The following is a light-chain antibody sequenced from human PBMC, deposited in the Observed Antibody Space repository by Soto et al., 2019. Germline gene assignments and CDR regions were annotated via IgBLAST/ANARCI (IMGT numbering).Light chain of an antibody. V-gene: IGKV3-20*01. CDR2: GAS. Sequence: EIVLTQSPATLSLSPGERATLSCRASQSVNSRYLAWYQQKPGQAPRLLIYGASSRSTGIPDRFSGSGSGTDFILTISRLEPEDFAVYYCQQYCSSPRFTFGPGTKVDIK. CDR1: QSVNSRY. CDR3: QQYCSSPRFT. J-gene: IGKJ3*01.